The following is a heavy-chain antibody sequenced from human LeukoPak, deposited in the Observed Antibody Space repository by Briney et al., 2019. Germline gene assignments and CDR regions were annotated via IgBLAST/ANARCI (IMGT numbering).Heavy chain of an antibody. V-gene: IGHV1-46*01. CDR3: ARRGAGYYDFWSGYPSHFDY. J-gene: IGHJ4*02. CDR2: INPSGGST. D-gene: IGHD3-3*01. CDR1: GYTFTSYY. Sequence: ASVKVSCKASGYTFTSYYMHWVRQAPGQGLEWMGIINPSGGSTSYAQKFQGRVTMTRDTSTSTVYMELSSLRSEDTAVYYCARRGAGYYDFWSGYPSHFDYWGQGTLVTVSS.